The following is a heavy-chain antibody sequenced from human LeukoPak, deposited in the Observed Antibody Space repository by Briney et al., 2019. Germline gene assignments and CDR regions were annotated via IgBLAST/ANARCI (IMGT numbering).Heavy chain of an antibody. CDR2: IYPGDSDT. J-gene: IGHJ5*02. CDR1: GYSFTSYW. CDR3: ARDLVVVAATLAGGSENAGYWFDP. Sequence: PGESLKISCKGSGYSFTSYWIGWVRQMPGKGLEWMGIIYPGDSDTRYSPSFQGQVTISADKSISTAYLQWSSLKASDTAMYYCARDLVVVAATLAGGSENAGYWFDPWGQGTPVTVSS. V-gene: IGHV5-51*01. D-gene: IGHD2-15*01.